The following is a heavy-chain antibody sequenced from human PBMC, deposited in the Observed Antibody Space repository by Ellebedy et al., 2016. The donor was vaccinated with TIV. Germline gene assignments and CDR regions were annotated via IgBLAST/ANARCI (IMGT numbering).Heavy chain of an antibody. Sequence: SGPTLVKPTQTLTLTCTFSGFSLSTSGVGVAWIRQPPGKALEWLALIQWNDDKHYSPSLKSRLTITKDTSKNQVVLTMTTMDPVDTATYYCARDTSGYLGFDPWGQGTLVIVSS. CDR3: ARDTSGYLGFDP. CDR1: GFSLSTSGVG. CDR2: IQWNDDK. D-gene: IGHD3-22*01. V-gene: IGHV2-5*01. J-gene: IGHJ5*02.